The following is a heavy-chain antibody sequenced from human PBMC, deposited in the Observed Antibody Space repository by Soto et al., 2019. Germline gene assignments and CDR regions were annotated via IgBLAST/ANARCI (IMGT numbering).Heavy chain of an antibody. CDR3: ARGDHIEGGRRFDP. Sequence: QVQLVQSGAEVKKPGSSVKVSCKASGGTFSSYAINWVRQATGQGLEWMGWMNPNSGNTGYAQKFQGRVTMTRNTSISTAYMELSSLRSEDTAVYYCARGDHIEGGRRFDPWGQGTLVTVSS. CDR2: MNPNSGNT. D-gene: IGHD3-16*01. V-gene: IGHV1-8*02. J-gene: IGHJ5*02. CDR1: GGTFSSYA.